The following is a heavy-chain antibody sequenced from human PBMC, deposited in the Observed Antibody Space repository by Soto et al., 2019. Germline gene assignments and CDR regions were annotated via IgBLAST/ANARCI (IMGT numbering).Heavy chain of an antibody. V-gene: IGHV4-30-4*01. D-gene: IGHD3-22*01. J-gene: IGHJ4*02. CDR3: AGDSRGYPPTPLY. Sequence: PSETLSLTCTVSGGSISSGDYYWSWIRQPPGKGLEWIGYIYYSGSTYYNPSLKSRVTISVDTSKNQFSLKLSSVTAADTAVYYFAGDSRGYPPTPLYRGQGTLVTVSS. CDR2: IYYSGST. CDR1: GGSISSGDYY.